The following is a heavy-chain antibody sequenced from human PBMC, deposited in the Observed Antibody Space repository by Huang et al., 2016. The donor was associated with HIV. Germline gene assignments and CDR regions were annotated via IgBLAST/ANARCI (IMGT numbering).Heavy chain of an antibody. D-gene: IGHD3-22*01. V-gene: IGHV3-9*01. CDR3: AKDPDVDYYDANFDY. CDR1: GFKFNEFA. CDR2: SRWNSGSM. Sequence: EVQLVESGGGLVQLGRSLRLSCTVFGFKFNEFARQWVGQAHGKGRAGVSGSRWNSGSMGYADSVKGRFTISRDNAKNSLYLQMNSLRGEDTAIYYCAKDPDVDYYDANFDYWGRGTLVTVSS. J-gene: IGHJ4*02.